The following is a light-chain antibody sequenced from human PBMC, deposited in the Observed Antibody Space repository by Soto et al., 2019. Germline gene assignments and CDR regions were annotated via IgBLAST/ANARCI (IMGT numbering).Light chain of an antibody. Sequence: DIQLTQSPSLLSASVGDRVTITCRASHDISTYLAWYQQKPGKAPKLLIYAASNLQSGVPSRFSGSGSGTDFTLTISSLQPEDIATYFCQQSYSSPPWTFGQGTKVDIK. CDR3: QQSYSSPPWT. J-gene: IGKJ1*01. CDR2: AAS. V-gene: IGKV1-39*01. CDR1: HDISTY.